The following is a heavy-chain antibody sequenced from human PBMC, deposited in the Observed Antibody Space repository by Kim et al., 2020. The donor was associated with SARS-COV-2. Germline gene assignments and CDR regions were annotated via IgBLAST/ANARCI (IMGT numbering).Heavy chain of an antibody. CDR2: MNSDGSIT. V-gene: IGHV3-74*01. Sequence: GGSLRLSCAASGFTFNNYWMHWVRQAPGKGLVWVSRMNSDGSITSYADSVKGRFTISRDNAKNKLYLQMNSLKAEDTAVYYCAREGCSGGSCYCDNWGQGTLDTVSS. J-gene: IGHJ4*02. CDR1: GFTFNNYW. CDR3: AREGCSGGSCYCDN. D-gene: IGHD2-15*01.